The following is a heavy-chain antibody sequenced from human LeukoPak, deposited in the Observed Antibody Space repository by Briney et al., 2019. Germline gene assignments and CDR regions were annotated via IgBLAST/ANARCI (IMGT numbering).Heavy chain of an antibody. D-gene: IGHD3-3*01. J-gene: IGHJ4*02. V-gene: IGHV1-18*01. CDR2: ISAYNGNT. Sequence: ASVKVSCKASGYTFTSYGISWVRQTPGQGLEWMGWISAYNGNTNYAQKLQGRVTMTTDTSTSTAYMELRSLRSDDTAVYYCARDTAPELRLRAGAVNDYWGQGTLVTVSS. CDR1: GYTFTSYG. CDR3: ARDTAPELRLRAGAVNDY.